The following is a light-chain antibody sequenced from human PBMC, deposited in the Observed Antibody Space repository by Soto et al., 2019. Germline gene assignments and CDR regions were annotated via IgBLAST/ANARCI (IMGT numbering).Light chain of an antibody. CDR3: SSYAGSNNVV. Sequence: QSALTQPPSASGSPGQSVTISCTGTSSDVGGYTYVSWYQQHPGKAPKLMIYEVTKRPSGVPDRFSGSKSGNTASLTVSGLQAEDEADYYCSSYAGSNNVVFGGGTKVTVL. V-gene: IGLV2-8*01. CDR2: EVT. CDR1: SSDVGGYTY. J-gene: IGLJ2*01.